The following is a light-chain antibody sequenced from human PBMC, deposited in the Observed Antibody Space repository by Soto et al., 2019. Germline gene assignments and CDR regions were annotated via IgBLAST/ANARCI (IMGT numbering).Light chain of an antibody. J-gene: IGLJ2*01. V-gene: IGLV2-14*03. CDR1: SSEIGGYNH. Sequence: QSVLTQPTSVSGSHGRSITISCTGVSSEIGGYNHVSWYQQHPGKVPRLIIYDVDNRPSGISSRFSGSKSGNTASLTISGLQAEDEADYYCASYTSSSTSVIFGRGTKLTVL. CDR2: DVD. CDR3: ASYTSSSTSVI.